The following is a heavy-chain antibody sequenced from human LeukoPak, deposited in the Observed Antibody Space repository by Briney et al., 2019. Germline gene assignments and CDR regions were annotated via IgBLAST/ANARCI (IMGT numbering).Heavy chain of an antibody. CDR3: ARDMVRGVIAFDY. Sequence: PSETLSLTCTVSGGSISSGDYYWSWIRQPPGKGLEWIGYIYYSGSTYYNPSLKSRVTISVDTSKNQFSLRLSSVTAADTAVYYCARDMVRGVIAFDYWAREPWSPSPQ. CDR1: GGSISSGDYY. J-gene: IGHJ4*02. V-gene: IGHV4-30-4*08. CDR2: IYYSGST. D-gene: IGHD3-10*01.